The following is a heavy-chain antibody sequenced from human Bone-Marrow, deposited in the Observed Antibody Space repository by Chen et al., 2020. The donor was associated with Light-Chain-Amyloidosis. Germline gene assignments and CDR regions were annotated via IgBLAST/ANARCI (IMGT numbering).Heavy chain of an antibody. CDR1: GYTFPNYW. V-gene: IGHV5-51*01. J-gene: IGHJ4*02. Sequence: GQLEQSGPEVKKPGESLKISCKGSGYTFPNYWIGWVRQMPGKDLEWMGVIYPDDSDARYSPSFEGQVTISADKSITTAYLQWRSLKASDTAMYYCARRRDGYNFDYWGQGTLVTVSS. D-gene: IGHD5-12*01. CDR2: IYPDDSDA. CDR3: ARRRDGYNFDY.